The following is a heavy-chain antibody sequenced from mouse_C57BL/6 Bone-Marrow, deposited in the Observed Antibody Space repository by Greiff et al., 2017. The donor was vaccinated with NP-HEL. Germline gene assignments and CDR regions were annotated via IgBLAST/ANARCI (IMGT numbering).Heavy chain of an antibody. J-gene: IGHJ1*03. Sequence: EVQLVESGPGLVKPSQSLSLTCSVTGYSITSGYYWNWIRQFPGNKLEWMGYISYDGSNNYNPSLKNRISITRDTSKNQFFLKLNSVTTEDTATYYCARTTTTVVDYWYFDVWGTGTTVTVSS. D-gene: IGHD1-1*01. CDR1: GYSITSGYY. CDR3: ARTTTTVVDYWYFDV. CDR2: ISYDGSN. V-gene: IGHV3-6*01.